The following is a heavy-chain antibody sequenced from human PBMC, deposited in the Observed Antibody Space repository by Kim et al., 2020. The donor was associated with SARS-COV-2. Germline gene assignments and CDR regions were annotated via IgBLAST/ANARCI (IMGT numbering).Heavy chain of an antibody. CDR1: GYTLTELS. D-gene: IGHD6-19*01. J-gene: IGHJ6*02. Sequence: ATVKVSCKVSGYTLTELSMHWVRQAPGKGLEWMGGFDPEDGETIYAQKFQGRVTMTEDTSTDTAYMELSSLRSEDTAVYYCATLYRYSSKYYYYGMDVWGQGTTVTVSS. CDR3: ATLYRYSSKYYYYGMDV. V-gene: IGHV1-24*01. CDR2: FDPEDGET.